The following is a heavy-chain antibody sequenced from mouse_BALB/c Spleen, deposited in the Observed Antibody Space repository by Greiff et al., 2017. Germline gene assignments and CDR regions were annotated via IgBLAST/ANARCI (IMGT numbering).Heavy chain of an antibody. V-gene: IGHV1S34*01. CDR2: ISCYNGAN. D-gene: IGHD1-1*01. J-gene: IGHJ1*01. CDR3: AREGVSYGHWYFEV. Sequence: LVQPGASVKISCTASGYSFTGYYMHWVKQSHGKSLEWIGYISCYNGANSSNQKFKGKATFTVDTSSSTAYMQFNSLTSEDSAVYYCAREGVSYGHWYFEVWGAGTTVTVSS. CDR1: GYSFTGYY.